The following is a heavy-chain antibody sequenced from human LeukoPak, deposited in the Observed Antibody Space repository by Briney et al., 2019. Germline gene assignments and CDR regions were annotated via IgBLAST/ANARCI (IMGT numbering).Heavy chain of an antibody. V-gene: IGHV3-9*01. CDR1: GFTFDDYA. Sequence: PGRSLRLSCAASGFTFDDYAMHWVRQAPGKGLEWVSGISWNSGSIGYADSVKGRFTISRGNAKNSLYLQMNSLRAEDTALYYRAKAGALYSSSWYPSWFDPWGQGTLVTVFS. CDR3: AKAGALYSSSWYPSWFDP. D-gene: IGHD6-13*01. CDR2: ISWNSGSI. J-gene: IGHJ5*02.